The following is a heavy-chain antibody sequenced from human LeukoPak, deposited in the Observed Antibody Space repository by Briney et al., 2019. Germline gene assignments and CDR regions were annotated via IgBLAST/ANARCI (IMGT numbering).Heavy chain of an antibody. CDR3: ARGYSNYVAY. J-gene: IGHJ4*02. V-gene: IGHV3-48*01. D-gene: IGHD4-11*01. Sequence: PGGSLRLSCAASGFTFSSYSMNWVRQAPGKGLEWVSSISSSSSTIYYADSVKGRFTISRDNAKNSLYLQMNSLRAEDTAVYYCARGYSNYVAYWGQGTLVTVSS. CDR1: GFTFSSYS. CDR2: ISSSSSTI.